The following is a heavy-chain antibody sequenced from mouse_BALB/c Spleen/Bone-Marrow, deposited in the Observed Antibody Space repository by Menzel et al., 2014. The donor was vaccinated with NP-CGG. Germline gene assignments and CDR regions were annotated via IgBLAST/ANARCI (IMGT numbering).Heavy chain of an antibody. V-gene: IGHV1-9*01. Sequence: LVESGASVKISCRATGYRFSSFWIEWIKQRPGHGLEWIGKILPGSGSTNYNEKFKGKATLSADTSSNTAYMQLSSLTSEDSADYFCAREGAFYGSPFDFWGQGTTLTVSS. D-gene: IGHD2-10*01. CDR3: AREGAFYGSPFDF. J-gene: IGHJ2*01. CDR2: ILPGSGST. CDR1: GYRFSSFW.